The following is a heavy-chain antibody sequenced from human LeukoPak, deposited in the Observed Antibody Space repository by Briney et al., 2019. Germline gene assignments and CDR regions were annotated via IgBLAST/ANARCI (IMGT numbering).Heavy chain of an antibody. CDR3: TRRYYYDSSGYYYRDY. D-gene: IGHD3-22*01. J-gene: IGHJ4*02. CDR2: IRSKANSYAT. V-gene: IGHV3-73*01. Sequence: GGSLRLSCAASGFTFSSSAMHWVRQASGKGLEWVGRIRSKANSYATAYDASVKGRFTISRDASKNAAYLQMNSLKTEDTAVYYCTRRYYYDSSGYYYRDYWGQGTLVTVSS. CDR1: GFTFSSSA.